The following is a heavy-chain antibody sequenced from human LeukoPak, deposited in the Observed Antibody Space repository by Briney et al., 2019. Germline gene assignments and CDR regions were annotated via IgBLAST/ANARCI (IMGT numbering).Heavy chain of an antibody. CDR3: AKLGQVATDC. D-gene: IGHD5-12*01. CDR1: GFTFSSYG. Sequence: PGGSLRLSCAASGFTFSSYGMHWVRQAPGKGLEWVAFIRDDGGNKYYADSVKGRFTISRDNSKNTLYLQMNSLRAEDTAIYYCAKLGQVATDCWGQGTLVTVSS. CDR2: IRDDGGNK. J-gene: IGHJ4*02. V-gene: IGHV3-30*02.